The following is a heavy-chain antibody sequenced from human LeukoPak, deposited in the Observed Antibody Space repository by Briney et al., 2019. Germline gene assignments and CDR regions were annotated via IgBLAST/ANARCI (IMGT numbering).Heavy chain of an antibody. CDR3: ARVINYGGNALDY. J-gene: IGHJ4*02. D-gene: IGHD4-23*01. CDR1: GGSIRSSNW. Sequence: SEPLSLTCAVSGGSIRSSNWRGWVRHRPGKGLDWIGEIYHSGSTNYGPSLKSRDTISVDKSKNQFSLKLSSVTAADPAVLYCARVINYGGNALDYWGQGTLVTVSS. V-gene: IGHV4-4*02. CDR2: IYHSGST.